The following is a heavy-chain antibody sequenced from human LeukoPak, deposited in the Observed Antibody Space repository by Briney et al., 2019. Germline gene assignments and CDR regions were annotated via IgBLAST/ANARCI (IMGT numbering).Heavy chain of an antibody. CDR2: IYTSGST. Sequence: SETLSLTCTVSGGSISSYYWSWIRQPAGKGLEWIGRIYTSGSTNYNPSLKSRVTMSVDTSKNQFSLKLSSVTAEDTAVYYCARGVRSGWYAYFDYWGQGTLVTVSS. CDR3: ARGVRSGWYAYFDY. J-gene: IGHJ4*02. D-gene: IGHD6-19*01. CDR1: GGSISSYY. V-gene: IGHV4-4*07.